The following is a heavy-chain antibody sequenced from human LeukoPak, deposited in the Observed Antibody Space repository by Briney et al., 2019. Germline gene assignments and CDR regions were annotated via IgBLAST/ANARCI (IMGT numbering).Heavy chain of an antibody. CDR1: GYTFTSYD. J-gene: IGHJ4*02. D-gene: IGHD3-10*01. Sequence: ASVKVSCKASGYTFTSYDINWVRQATGQGLEWMGWMNPNSGNTGYAQKLQGRVTVTTDTSTSTAYMELRSLRSDDTALYYCARDRAHGTDYFDYWGQGTLVTVSS. CDR2: MNPNSGNT. CDR3: ARDRAHGTDYFDY. V-gene: IGHV1-8*01.